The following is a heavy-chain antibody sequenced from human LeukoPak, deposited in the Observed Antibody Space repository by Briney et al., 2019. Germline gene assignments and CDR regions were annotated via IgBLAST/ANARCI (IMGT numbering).Heavy chain of an antibody. Sequence: GGSLRLSCAASGFTFSDYWMSWIRQAPGKGLEGVANIKKGGSEKHYVESVRGRFTISRDNAKTSLYLEMNSLRAEDTAVFYCARYYYGSGTSFDHWGQGTLVTVSS. CDR1: GFTFSDYW. CDR2: IKKGGSEK. V-gene: IGHV3-7*01. J-gene: IGHJ5*02. CDR3: ARYYYGSGTSFDH. D-gene: IGHD3-10*01.